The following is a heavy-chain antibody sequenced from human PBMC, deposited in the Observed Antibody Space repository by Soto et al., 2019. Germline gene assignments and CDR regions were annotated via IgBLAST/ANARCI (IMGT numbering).Heavy chain of an antibody. D-gene: IGHD1-1*01. J-gene: IGHJ4*02. CDR2: IGGGGDDT. V-gene: IGHV3-23*01. Sequence: GGSLRLSCAASGFIFSHYAMSWVRQAPGKGLEWVSGIGGGGDDTNYADSVKGRFTISRDNSKNTLFLQMNSLRVEDTAVYYCAKDAVPRNDLWDYLEFGGQGTLVTVSS. CDR1: GFIFSHYA. CDR3: AKDAVPRNDLWDYLEF.